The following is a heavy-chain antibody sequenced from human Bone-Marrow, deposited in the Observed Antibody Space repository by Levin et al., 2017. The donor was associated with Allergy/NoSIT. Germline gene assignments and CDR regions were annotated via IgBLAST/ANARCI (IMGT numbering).Heavy chain of an antibody. CDR1: GASISSSDYY. CDR3: GAIMVIKTVTTDNWFDP. V-gene: IGHV4-39*01. D-gene: IGHD4/OR15-4a*01. J-gene: IGHJ5*02. Sequence: PSETLSLTCTVSGASISSSDYYWAWIRQPPGKGLEWIGTVYYSGATYYNPSLKSRVTISVDTSKSQFFLNMTSVTASDTAVYYCGAIMVIKTVTTDNWFDPWGQGTLVTVSS. CDR2: VYYSGAT.